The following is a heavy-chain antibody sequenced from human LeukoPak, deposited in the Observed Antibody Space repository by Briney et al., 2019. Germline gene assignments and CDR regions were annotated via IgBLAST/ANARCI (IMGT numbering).Heavy chain of an antibody. Sequence: ASVKVSCKASGYTFTSYAMNWVRQAPGQGLEGMGWINTNTGNPTYAQGLIGRFVFSLDTSVSTAYLQISSLKAEDTAVYYCARDLMWGDCGGDCYPTHFDYWGQGTLVTVSS. CDR1: GYTFTSYA. J-gene: IGHJ4*02. CDR3: ARDLMWGDCGGDCYPTHFDY. D-gene: IGHD2-21*02. V-gene: IGHV7-4-1*02. CDR2: INTNTGNP.